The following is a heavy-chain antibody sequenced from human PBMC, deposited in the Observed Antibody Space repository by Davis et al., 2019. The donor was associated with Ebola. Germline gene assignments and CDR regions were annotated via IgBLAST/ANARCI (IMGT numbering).Heavy chain of an antibody. J-gene: IGHJ4*02. CDR1: GYSISSGYY. CDR2: IYHSGST. V-gene: IGHV4-38-2*02. CDR3: ASNGVDY. Sequence: MPSETLSLTCTVSGYSISSGYYWGWIRQPPGKGLEWIGSIYHSGSTYYNPSLKSRVTISVDTSTNQFSLKLTSVTAADTAVYYCASNGVDYWGQGTLVTVSS. D-gene: IGHD2-8*01.